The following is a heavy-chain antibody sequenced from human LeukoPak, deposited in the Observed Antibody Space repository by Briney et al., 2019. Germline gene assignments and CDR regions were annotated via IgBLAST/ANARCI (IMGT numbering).Heavy chain of an antibody. CDR2: ISSSSVYI. Sequence: KAGGSLRLSCAASRFTFSNYTLNWVRQAPGKGLEWVSSISSSSVYISYADSVKGRFTVSRDNAKNTLYLQMNSLRAEDTAVYYCAKDGTTYYDFWSGYYTDYWGQGTLVTVSS. CDR1: RFTFSNYT. CDR3: AKDGTTYYDFWSGYYTDY. J-gene: IGHJ4*02. D-gene: IGHD3-3*01. V-gene: IGHV3-21*04.